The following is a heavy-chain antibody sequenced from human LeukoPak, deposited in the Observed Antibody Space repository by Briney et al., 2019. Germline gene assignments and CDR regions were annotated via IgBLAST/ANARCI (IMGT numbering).Heavy chain of an antibody. D-gene: IGHD4-17*01. CDR2: VNPSGGST. V-gene: IGHV1-46*01. CDR1: GYTFTSYY. Sequence: ASVKLSCKAPGYTFTSYYMHWVRQAPGQGLEWMGIVNPSGGSTSYAQKVQGRVTMTRDTSTSTVYMELSSLRSEDTAVYYCARDRGGDYGRGRYYYYYYMDVWGKGTTVTVSS. CDR3: ARDRGGDYGRGRYYYYYYMDV. J-gene: IGHJ6*03.